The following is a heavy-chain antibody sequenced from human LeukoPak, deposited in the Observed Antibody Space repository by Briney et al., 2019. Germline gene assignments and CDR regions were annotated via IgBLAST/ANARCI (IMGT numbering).Heavy chain of an antibody. D-gene: IGHD3-3*01. CDR3: AKDTAVRFLEWLSTRVYYYGMDV. J-gene: IGHJ6*02. Sequence: PGGSLRLSCSTSGFTFGSYGMTWVRQAPGKGLEWVSEITTSGGPSFYTDSVKGRFTISRDNSKNTLYLQMNSLRAEDTAVYYCAKDTAVRFLEWLSTRVYYYGMDVWGQGTTVTVSS. CDR2: ITTSGGPS. CDR1: GFTFGSYG. V-gene: IGHV3-23*01.